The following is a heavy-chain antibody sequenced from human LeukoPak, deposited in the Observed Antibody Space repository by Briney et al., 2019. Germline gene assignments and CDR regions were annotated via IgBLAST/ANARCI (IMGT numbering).Heavy chain of an antibody. CDR3: ARDWWEVIAAAGNDSYYYYYGMDV. J-gene: IGHJ6*02. D-gene: IGHD6-13*01. V-gene: IGHV3-9*01. CDR1: GFTFDDYA. Sequence: AGGSLRLSCAASGFTFDDYAMHWVRQAPGKGLEWVSGISWNSGSIGYADSVKGRFTISRDNAKNSLYLQMNSLRAEDTAVYYCARDWWEVIAAAGNDSYYYYYGMDVWGQGTTVTVSS. CDR2: ISWNSGSI.